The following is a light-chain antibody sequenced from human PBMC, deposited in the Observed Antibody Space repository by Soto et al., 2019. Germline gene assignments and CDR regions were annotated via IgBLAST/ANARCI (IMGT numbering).Light chain of an antibody. CDR2: DVT. CDR1: SSDVGGYNF. J-gene: IGLJ3*02. V-gene: IGLV2-14*03. CDR3: NSYTSSGAVV. Sequence: QSALTQPASVSGSPGQSITISCTGTSSDVGGYNFVSWYQQHPGNAPKLIIYDVTSRPSGVSNRFSGSKSGNAASLTISGLQAEDEALYYCNSYTSSGAVVFGGGTKLNVL.